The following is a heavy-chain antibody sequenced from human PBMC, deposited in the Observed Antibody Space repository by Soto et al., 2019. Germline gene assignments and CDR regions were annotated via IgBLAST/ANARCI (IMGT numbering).Heavy chain of an antibody. Sequence: QVQLVQSGTEVKKPGASVKVSCQASGFNFAGYFLHWVRQAPGQGLEWMGVINPHGGSTAYAQKFKGRVTLTRDTSASTVYMEVSSLTSEDTAMYYCARSSGGNFGIIIEGTNWFAPWGQGTLVTVSS. CDR1: GFNFAGYF. D-gene: IGHD1-26*01. CDR2: INPHGGST. V-gene: IGHV1-46*01. CDR3: ARSSGGNFGIIIEGTNWFAP. J-gene: IGHJ5*02.